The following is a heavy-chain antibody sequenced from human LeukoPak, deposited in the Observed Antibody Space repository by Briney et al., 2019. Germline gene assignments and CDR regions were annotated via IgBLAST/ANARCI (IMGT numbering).Heavy chain of an antibody. CDR2: IYYSGST. D-gene: IGHD6-13*01. Sequence: SETLSLTCTVSGGSLTGYYWGWIRQPPGKGLEWIGSIYYSGSTYYNPSLKSRVTISVDTSKNQFSLKLSSVTAADTAVYYCARDSRIAAAGDWGQGTLVTVSS. J-gene: IGHJ4*02. V-gene: IGHV4-39*07. CDR3: ARDSRIAAAGD. CDR1: GGSLTGYY.